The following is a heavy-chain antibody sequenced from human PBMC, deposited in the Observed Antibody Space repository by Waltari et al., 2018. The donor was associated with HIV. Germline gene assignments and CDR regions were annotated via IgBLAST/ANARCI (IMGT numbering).Heavy chain of an antibody. CDR2: IYYSGST. V-gene: IGHV4-39*01. D-gene: IGHD3-3*01. Sequence: QLQLQESGPGLVKPSETLSLTCTVSGGSISSSSYYWGWLRQPPGKGLEWIGSIYYSGSTYYNPSLKSRVTISVDTSKNQFSRKLSSVTAADTAVYYCAGGRSADFGFDYWGQGTLVTVSS. CDR3: AGGRSADFGFDY. J-gene: IGHJ4*02. CDR1: GGSISSSSYY.